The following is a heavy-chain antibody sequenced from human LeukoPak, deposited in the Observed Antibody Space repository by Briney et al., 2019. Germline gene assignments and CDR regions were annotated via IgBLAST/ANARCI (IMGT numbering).Heavy chain of an antibody. J-gene: IGHJ3*02. CDR3: ARDQWGIATSSDAFDI. D-gene: IGHD6-13*01. Sequence: SETLSLTCAVYGGSFSGYYWSWIRQPPGKGLEWIGEINHSGSTNYNPSLKSRVTISLDTSKTQFSLNLSSVTAADTAVYYCARDQWGIATSSDAFDIWGQGTMVTVSS. V-gene: IGHV4-34*01. CDR1: GGSFSGYY. CDR2: INHSGST.